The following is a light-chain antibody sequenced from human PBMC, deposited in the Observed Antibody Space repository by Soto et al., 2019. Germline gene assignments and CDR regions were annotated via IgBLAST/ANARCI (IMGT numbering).Light chain of an antibody. CDR2: EVS. CDR3: SSYAGSSNV. J-gene: IGLJ1*01. V-gene: IGLV2-14*01. Sequence: QSVLTQPASVSGSVGQSITISCTGSSSDIGDYDYVSWYQQHPGKAPKLMIFEVSNRPSGVSNRFSGSKSGNTASLTISGLQAEDEADYYCSSYAGSSNVFGTGTKVTVL. CDR1: SSDIGDYDY.